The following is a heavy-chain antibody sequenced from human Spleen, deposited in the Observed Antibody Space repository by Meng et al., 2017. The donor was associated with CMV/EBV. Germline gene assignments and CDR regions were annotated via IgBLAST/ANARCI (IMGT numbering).Heavy chain of an antibody. CDR1: GGSLSGYY. V-gene: IGHV4-59*01. CDR3: ARVGSGSSKAVDY. CDR2: IYHSGSA. D-gene: IGHD6-6*01. Sequence: SETLSLTCTVSGGSLSGYYWSWIRQPPGKGLEWIGHIYHSGSANFNPSLKSRVTISVDTSKNQFSLKLSSVTAADSAVYYCARVGSGSSKAVDYWGQGTLVTVSS. J-gene: IGHJ4*02.